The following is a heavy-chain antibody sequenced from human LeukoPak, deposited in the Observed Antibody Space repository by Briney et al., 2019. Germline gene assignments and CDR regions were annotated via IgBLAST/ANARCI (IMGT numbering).Heavy chain of an antibody. J-gene: IGHJ5*02. CDR3: ASSLGGASTMIVGQFDP. V-gene: IGHV1-69*05. D-gene: IGHD3-22*01. CDR1: GGTFSSYA. CDR2: IIPIFGTA. Sequence: SVKVSCKASGGTFSSYAISWVRQAPGQGLEWMGGIIPIFGTANYAQKFQGRVAITTDESTSTAYMELSSLRSEDTAVYYCASSLGGASTMIVGQFDPWGQGTLVTVSS.